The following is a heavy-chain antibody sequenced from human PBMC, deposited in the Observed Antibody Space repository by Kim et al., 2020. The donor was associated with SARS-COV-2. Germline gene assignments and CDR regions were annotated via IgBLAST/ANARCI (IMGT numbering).Heavy chain of an antibody. V-gene: IGHV3-33*05. CDR1: GFTFRDYA. J-gene: IGHJ4*02. CDR3: AREVDPEQLDY. D-gene: IGHD5-12*01. Sequence: GGSLRLSCAASGFTFRDYAMHWVRQAPGKGLEWVSSLTYDGSNRYYGESVKGRFTISRDKSKNTLFLQMNSLSVDDTAVYYCAREVDPEQLDYSGQGTLV. CDR2: LTYDGSNR.